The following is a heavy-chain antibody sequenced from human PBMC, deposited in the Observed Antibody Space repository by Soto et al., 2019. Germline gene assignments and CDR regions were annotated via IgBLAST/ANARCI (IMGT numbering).Heavy chain of an antibody. Sequence: QLQLQESGSGLVKPSQTLSLTCAVSGGSISSGGHSWSWIRQPPGKGLEWIGYISHSGSTYYNPSLKSRVTISVDRSKNQFSLKLSPVTAADTAVYYCARGGLLPDYWGQGTLVTVSS. J-gene: IGHJ4*02. CDR1: GGSISSGGHS. CDR2: ISHSGST. V-gene: IGHV4-30-2*01. CDR3: ARGGLLPDY. D-gene: IGHD6-19*01.